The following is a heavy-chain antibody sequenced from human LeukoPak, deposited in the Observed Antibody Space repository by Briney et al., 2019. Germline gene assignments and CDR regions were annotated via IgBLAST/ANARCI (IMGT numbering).Heavy chain of an antibody. V-gene: IGHV1-2*02. Sequence: ASVKVSCKASGYTFTGYYIHWVRQAPGQGLEWMGWINPTSGGTKYAQKFQGRVTMTRDTSISTAYMELSRLRSDDTAVYYCARDPLDQLLWFGEPLDYWGQGTLVTVSS. CDR3: ARDPLDQLLWFGEPLDY. CDR2: INPTSGGT. J-gene: IGHJ4*02. D-gene: IGHD3-10*01. CDR1: GYTFTGYY.